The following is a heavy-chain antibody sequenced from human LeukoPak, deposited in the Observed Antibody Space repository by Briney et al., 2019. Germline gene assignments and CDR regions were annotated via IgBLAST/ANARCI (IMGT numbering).Heavy chain of an antibody. CDR2: ISYDGSNK. CDR3: AKPPRKWELLGWFDP. CDR1: GGTFSSYG. Sequence: GGSLRLSCAASGGTFSSYGLHWGRKAPGKGLGWVAVISYDGSNKYYADSVKGRFTISRDNSKNTLYLQMNSLRAEDTAVYYCAKPPRKWELLGWFDPWGQGTLVTVSS. J-gene: IGHJ5*02. V-gene: IGHV3-30*18. D-gene: IGHD1-26*01.